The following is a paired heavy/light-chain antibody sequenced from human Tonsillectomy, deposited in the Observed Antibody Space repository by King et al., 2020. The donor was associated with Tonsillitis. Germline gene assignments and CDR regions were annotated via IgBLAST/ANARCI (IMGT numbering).Heavy chain of an antibody. J-gene: IGHJ3*02. CDR1: GYTFTSFG. D-gene: IGHD2-21*02. V-gene: IGHV1-18*01. Sequence: QVQLVQSGAEVKKPGASVKVSCQASGYTFTSFGISWVRQAPGHGLEWMGWISTFTANTNYAQNFQGRITVTSDTSTNTVYMELSSLRSDDTAIYYCAILGGGRDGFDIWGQGTMVIVSS. CDR3: AILGGGRDGFDI. CDR2: ISTFTANT.
Light chain of an antibody. V-gene: IGLV3-1*01. CDR3: QTWASSIGV. CDR2: EDK. CDR1: KLGEKF. Sequence: SYELSQPPSVSVSPGQTAIITCSGDKLGEKFASWYQQKPGQSPVLVIFEDKKRPSGIPERFSGSNSGNTATLTISGTQATDEADYYCQTWASSIGVFGGGTKLTVL. J-gene: IGLJ3*02.